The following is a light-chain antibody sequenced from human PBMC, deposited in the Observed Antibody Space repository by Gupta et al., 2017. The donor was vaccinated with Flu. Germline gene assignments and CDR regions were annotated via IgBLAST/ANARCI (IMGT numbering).Light chain of an antibody. CDR2: DVN. J-gene: IGLJ2*01. CDR1: SSDVGSYKY. Sequence: QSALTQPAPVSGSPGQSITLACPGTSSDVGSYKYVSWYQQHPGKAPTLIIFDVNKRPAGVSDRFSGSKSGNTASLTISGLQAEDEADYYCSSYTSSTSLVVFDGGTRLTVL. CDR3: SSYTSSTSLVV. V-gene: IGLV2-14*01.